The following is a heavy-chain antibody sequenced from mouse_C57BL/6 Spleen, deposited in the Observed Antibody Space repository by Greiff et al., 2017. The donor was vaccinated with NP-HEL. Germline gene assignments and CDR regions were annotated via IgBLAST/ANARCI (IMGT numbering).Heavy chain of an antibody. Sequence: EVKVVESGGGLVKPGGSLKLSCAASGFTFSDYGMHWVRQAPEKGLEWVAYISSGSSTIYYADTVKGRFTISRDNAKNTLFLQMTSLRSEDTAMYYCARNYGSSYTSYWYFDVWGTGTTVTVSS. CDR2: ISSGSSTI. D-gene: IGHD1-1*01. V-gene: IGHV5-17*01. J-gene: IGHJ1*03. CDR3: ARNYGSSYTSYWYFDV. CDR1: GFTFSDYG.